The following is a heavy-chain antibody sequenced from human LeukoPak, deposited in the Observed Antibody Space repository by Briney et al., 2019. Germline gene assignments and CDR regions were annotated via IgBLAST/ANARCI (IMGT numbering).Heavy chain of an antibody. CDR1: GYTFTSYA. CDR3: ASGQLGVPMYYYDSSGHQGCFY. J-gene: IGHJ4*02. Sequence: GASVKVSCKASGYTFTSYAMNWVRQAPGQGLEWMGWINTNTGNPTYAQGFTGRFVFSLDTSVSTAYLQISSLKAEDTAVYYCASGQLGVPMYYYDSSGHQGCFYWGQGTLVTVSS. CDR2: INTNTGNP. V-gene: IGHV7-4-1*02. D-gene: IGHD3-22*01.